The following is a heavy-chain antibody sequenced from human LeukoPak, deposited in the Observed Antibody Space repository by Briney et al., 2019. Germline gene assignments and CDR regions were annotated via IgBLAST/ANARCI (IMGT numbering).Heavy chain of an antibody. CDR2: INHSGST. CDR1: GGSFSGYY. D-gene: IGHD6-13*01. CDR3: ARGRGYSSSWYFY. V-gene: IGHV4-34*01. J-gene: IGHJ4*02. Sequence: PSETLSLICAVYGGSFSGYYWSWIRQPPGKGLEWIGEINHSGSTNYNPSLKSRVTISVDTSKNQFSLKLSSVTAADTAVYYCARGRGYSSSWYFYWGQGTLVTVSS.